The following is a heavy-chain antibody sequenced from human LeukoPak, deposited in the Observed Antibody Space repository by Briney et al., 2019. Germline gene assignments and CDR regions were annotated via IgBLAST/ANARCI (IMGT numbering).Heavy chain of an antibody. D-gene: IGHD6-13*01. Sequence: GGSLRLSCAASGFSLTAYAMNWVRQAPGKGLEWVSRIIGTGGFTDYADSVKGRFIISRDTSKNTVSLQMNSLRAEDTAIYYCVKVFDTSSWHGFDYWGRGTRVTVSS. V-gene: IGHV3-23*01. CDR1: GFSLTAYA. CDR3: VKVFDTSSWHGFDY. CDR2: IIGTGGFT. J-gene: IGHJ4*02.